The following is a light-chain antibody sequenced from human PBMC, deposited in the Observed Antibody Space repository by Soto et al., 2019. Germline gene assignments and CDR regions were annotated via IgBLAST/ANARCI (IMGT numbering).Light chain of an antibody. Sequence: QSALTQPASVSGSPGQSITISCTGTSSDVGAYNLVSWYQHYSGKAPKLLIYEVSQWPSGISDRFSGSKSGNTASLTISGLQAEDEADYYCCSYAGVTWGYVFGTGTQLTVL. J-gene: IGLJ1*01. CDR2: EVS. CDR1: SSDVGAYNL. CDR3: CSYAGVTWGYV. V-gene: IGLV2-23*02.